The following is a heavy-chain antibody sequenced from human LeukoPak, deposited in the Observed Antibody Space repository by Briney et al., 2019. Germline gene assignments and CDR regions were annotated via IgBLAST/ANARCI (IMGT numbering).Heavy chain of an antibody. Sequence: ASVKVSCKASGYSFTGYNLYWVRQAPGQGLEWMGWVNPNSGGTSYAQKFQGRVTMTTDTSTSTAYMELRSLRSDDTAVYYCARMDQRYYYDSSDLDYWGQGTLVTVSS. D-gene: IGHD3-22*01. CDR1: GYSFTGYN. J-gene: IGHJ4*02. CDR2: VNPNSGGT. CDR3: ARMDQRYYYDSSDLDY. V-gene: IGHV1-2*02.